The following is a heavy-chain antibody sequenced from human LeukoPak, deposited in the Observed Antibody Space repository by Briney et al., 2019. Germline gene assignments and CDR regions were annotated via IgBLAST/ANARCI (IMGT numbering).Heavy chain of an antibody. CDR2: INHSGST. J-gene: IGHJ5*02. V-gene: IGHV4-34*01. D-gene: IGHD6-13*01. CDR1: GGSCSGYY. Sequence: PSETLSLTCAVYGGSCSGYYWSWIRQPPGKGLEWIGEINHSGSTNYNPSLKSRVTISVDTSKNQFSLKLSSVTAADTAVYYCARGGIAAVPFDPWGQGTLATVPS. CDR3: ARGGIAAVPFDP.